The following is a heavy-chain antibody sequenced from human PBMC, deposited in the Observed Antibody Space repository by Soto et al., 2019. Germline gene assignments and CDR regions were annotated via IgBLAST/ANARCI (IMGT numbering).Heavy chain of an antibody. D-gene: IGHD3-22*01. CDR1: GGSISNSSFY. Sequence: SETLSLTCTVSGGSISNSSFYWGWFRQPPGKGLEWIGSIYYTGSTYSNPSLKSRVTISVDTSKNQFSLNLRSVTAADTAVYYCARARSTKNYYDRSGFRVYYFDYWGQGTLVTVSS. J-gene: IGHJ4*02. V-gene: IGHV4-39*01. CDR3: ARARSTKNYYDRSGFRVYYFDY. CDR2: IYYTGST.